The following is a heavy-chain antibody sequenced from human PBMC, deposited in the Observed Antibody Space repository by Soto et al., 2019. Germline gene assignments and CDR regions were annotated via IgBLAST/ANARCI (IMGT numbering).Heavy chain of an antibody. CDR2: IYHSGST. V-gene: IGHV4-4*02. CDR1: GGSISSSNW. J-gene: IGHJ4*02. Sequence: KPSETLSLTCAVSGGSISSSNWWSWVRQPPGKGLEWIGEIYHSGSTNYNPSLKSRVTISVDKSKNQFSLKLSSVTAADTAVYYCASSVDTAMEHYFDYWGQGTLVTVSS. CDR3: ASSVDTAMEHYFDY. D-gene: IGHD5-18*01.